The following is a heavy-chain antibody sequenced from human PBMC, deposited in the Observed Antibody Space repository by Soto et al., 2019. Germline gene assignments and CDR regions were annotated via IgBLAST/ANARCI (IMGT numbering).Heavy chain of an antibody. CDR2: VYYSGGA. V-gene: IGHV4-59*01. CDR3: TRDGDGRMTTNPYYYYGMDV. CDR1: GGSISGYY. Sequence: ETLSLTCTVSGGSISGYYWSWIRQPPGKGLEWIGNVYYSGGAKYNPSVKRRVSISVDTSKNQFSLNLSSVTAADTAVYYCTRDGDGRMTTNPYYYYGMDVWGPGITVTVSS. D-gene: IGHD2-21*02. J-gene: IGHJ6*02.